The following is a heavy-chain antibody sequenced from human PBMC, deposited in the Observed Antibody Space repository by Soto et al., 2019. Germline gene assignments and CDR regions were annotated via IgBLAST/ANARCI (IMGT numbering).Heavy chain of an antibody. V-gene: IGHV1-46*01. CDR1: GYTFTSYY. J-gene: IGHJ5*02. CDR3: ARDGTSAYPSGSRWFDP. CDR2: INPSGGST. Sequence: ASVKVSCKASGYTFTSYYMHWVRQAPGQGLEWMGIINPSGGSTSYAQKFQGRVTMTRDTSTSTVYMELSSLRSEDTAVYYCARDGTSAYPSGSRWFDPWGQGTLVTVSS. D-gene: IGHD1-26*01.